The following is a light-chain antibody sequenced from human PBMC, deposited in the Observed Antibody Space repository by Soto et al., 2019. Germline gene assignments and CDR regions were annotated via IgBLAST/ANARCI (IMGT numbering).Light chain of an antibody. CDR1: QSVSSK. Sequence: EIVMTQSPATLSVSPGERATLSCRASQSVSSKLAWYQQKPGQAPRVLIYGASTRATGIPARFSGNGSGTEFTLTISSLQSEDFAVYYCQHYNDWPPTWTFGQGTRVEIK. V-gene: IGKV3-15*01. CDR2: GAS. J-gene: IGKJ1*01. CDR3: QHYNDWPPTWT.